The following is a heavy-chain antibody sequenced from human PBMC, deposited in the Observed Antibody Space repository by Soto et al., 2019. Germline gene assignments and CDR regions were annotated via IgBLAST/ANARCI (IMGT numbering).Heavy chain of an antibody. CDR1: GGTFNGNA. CDR3: ATPNSEPASDDHELVPTYGMDV. CDR2: IIPIFGPA. V-gene: IGHV1-69*01. Sequence: QVQLVQSGAEVKKPGSSVKVSCKASGGTFNGNAISWVRQAPGQGLEWMGGIIPIFGPATYAQRFQGRVSFTADESTNTVYMELNSLNSEDTAVYYCATPNSEPASDDHELVPTYGMDVWGQGTTVTV. J-gene: IGHJ6*02. D-gene: IGHD3-16*01.